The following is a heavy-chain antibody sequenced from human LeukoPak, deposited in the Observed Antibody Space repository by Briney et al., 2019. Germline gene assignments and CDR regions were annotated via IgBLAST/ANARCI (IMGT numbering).Heavy chain of an antibody. D-gene: IGHD3-22*01. Sequence: ASVKVSCKASGYTFTSYGISWVRQAPGQGLEWMGWISAYNGNTNYAQKLQGRLTMTTDTSTSTAYMELRSLRSDDTAVYYCARVNYYDSSGHLDYWGQGTLVTVSS. CDR2: ISAYNGNT. CDR1: GYTFTSYG. CDR3: ARVNYYDSSGHLDY. J-gene: IGHJ4*02. V-gene: IGHV1-18*01.